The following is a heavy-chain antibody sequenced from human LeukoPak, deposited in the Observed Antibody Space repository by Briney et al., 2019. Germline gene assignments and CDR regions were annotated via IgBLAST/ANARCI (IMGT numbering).Heavy chain of an antibody. CDR1: GGSFSGYY. Sequence: SETLSLTCAVYGGSFSGYYWSWIRQPPGKGLEWIGEINHSGSTNYNPSLKSRVTISVDTSKNQFSLKLSSVTAADTVVYYCARGRFGRVGAKFFQHWGQGTLVTVSS. J-gene: IGHJ1*01. CDR2: INHSGST. CDR3: ARGRFGRVGAKFFQH. V-gene: IGHV4-34*01. D-gene: IGHD3/OR15-3a*01.